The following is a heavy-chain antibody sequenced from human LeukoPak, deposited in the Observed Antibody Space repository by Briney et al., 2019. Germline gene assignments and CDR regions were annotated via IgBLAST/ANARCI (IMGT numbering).Heavy chain of an antibody. Sequence: PGGSLRLSCAASGINFTSAWMGWVRQAPGKGLEWVGRIKSKTDGRTKDYAAPVRGRFTISTDDSKITSYLQMNNLKIEDTAVYYCTTDGGITIRPLFDFWGQGTLVTVSS. CDR2: IKSKTDGRTK. V-gene: IGHV3-15*01. CDR3: TTDGGITIRPLFDF. CDR1: GINFTSAW. J-gene: IGHJ4*02. D-gene: IGHD1-14*01.